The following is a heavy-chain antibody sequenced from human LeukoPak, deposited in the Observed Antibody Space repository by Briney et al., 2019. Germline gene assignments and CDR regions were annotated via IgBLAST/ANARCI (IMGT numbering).Heavy chain of an antibody. CDR2: ISGSGGGT. V-gene: IGHV3-23*01. CDR1: GFTFNSYA. D-gene: IGHD1-26*01. J-gene: IGHJ4*02. CDR3: AKDLGRYRNNYFDY. Sequence: KSGGSLGLSCAASGFTFNSYAMSWVRQAPEKGLEWVATISGSGGGTYYADSVKGRFTISRDDSKNTLYLQMNSLRAEDTAVYYCAKDLGRYRNNYFDYWGQGTLVTVSS.